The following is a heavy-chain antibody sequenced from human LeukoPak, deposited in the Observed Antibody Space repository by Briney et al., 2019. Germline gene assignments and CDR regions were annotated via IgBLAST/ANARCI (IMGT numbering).Heavy chain of an antibody. V-gene: IGHV3-74*01. CDR1: GFTFSSYW. CDR2: INSDGTST. CDR3: VRDRGGTFDY. D-gene: IGHD1-1*01. J-gene: IGHJ4*02. Sequence: GGSLRLSCVASGFTFSSYWMHWVRQAPGKGLVWVSRINSDGTSTNYADSVKGRFTISRDNAKNMLYLQMNSLGAEDTAVFYCVRDRGGTFDYWGQGTLVTVSS.